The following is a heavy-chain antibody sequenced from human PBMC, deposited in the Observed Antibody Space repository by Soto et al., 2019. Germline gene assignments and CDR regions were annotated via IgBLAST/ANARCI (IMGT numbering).Heavy chain of an antibody. CDR1: GFTFDDYA. Sequence: EVQLVESGGGLVQPGRSLRLSCAASGFTFDDYAMHWVRQAPGKGLEWVSGISWNSGSIGYADSVKGRFTISRDNAKNSLYLQMNSLRAEDTALYSCAKDSSGFIDYWGQGTLVTFSS. J-gene: IGHJ4*02. D-gene: IGHD6-19*01. V-gene: IGHV3-9*01. CDR3: AKDSSGFIDY. CDR2: ISWNSGSI.